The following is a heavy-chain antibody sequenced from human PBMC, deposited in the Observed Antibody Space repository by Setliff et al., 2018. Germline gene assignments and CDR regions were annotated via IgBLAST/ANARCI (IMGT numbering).Heavy chain of an antibody. CDR1: GFIFSGYW. CDR3: ATSYSGSYYGY. Sequence: GGSLRLSCAASGFIFSGYWMHWVRQAPGKGLVWVSRIKSDGSSTTYADSVKGRFTISRDNAKNTLYLQMNGLRAEETAVYYCATSYSGSYYGYWGQGTLVTVSS. CDR2: IKSDGSST. D-gene: IGHD1-26*01. V-gene: IGHV3-74*01. J-gene: IGHJ4*02.